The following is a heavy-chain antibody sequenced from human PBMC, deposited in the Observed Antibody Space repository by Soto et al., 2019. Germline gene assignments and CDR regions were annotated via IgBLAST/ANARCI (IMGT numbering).Heavy chain of an antibody. D-gene: IGHD6-13*01. CDR2: ISYDGSNK. CDR3: AKGGASGYSSSWYLQYYYGMDV. J-gene: IGHJ6*02. V-gene: IGHV3-30*18. Sequence: LRLSCAASGFTFSSYGMHWVRQAPGKGLEWVAVISYDGSNKYYADSVKGRFTISRDNSKNTLYLQMNSLRAEDTAVYYCAKGGASGYSSSWYLQYYYGMDVWGQGTTVTVSS. CDR1: GFTFSSYG.